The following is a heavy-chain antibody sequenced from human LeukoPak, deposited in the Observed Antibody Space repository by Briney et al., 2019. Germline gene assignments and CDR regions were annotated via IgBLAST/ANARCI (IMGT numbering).Heavy chain of an antibody. CDR3: SRGSAFDI. CDR2: TYYRSKWYN. Sequence: SQTLSLTCGISGDSVSSNSASWNWIRQSPSRGLEWLGRTYYRSKWYNDYAESVKGRIIINPDTSKNQFSLQLNSVTPEDTAVYYCSRGSAFDIWGHGTMVTVSS. J-gene: IGHJ3*02. V-gene: IGHV6-1*01. CDR1: GDSVSSNSAS.